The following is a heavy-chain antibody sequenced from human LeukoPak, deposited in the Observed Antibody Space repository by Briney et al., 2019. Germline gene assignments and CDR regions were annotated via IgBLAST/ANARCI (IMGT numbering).Heavy chain of an antibody. V-gene: IGHV3-20*04. CDR1: GFTFDDYG. D-gene: IGHD3-22*01. Sequence: GRSLRLSCAASGFTFDDYGMSWVRQAPGKGLEWVSGINWNGGSTGYADSVKGRFTISRDNAKNSLYLQMNSLRAEDTALYYCARAGRSPSAYYYDSSGYYSPYYYMDVWGKGTTVTVSS. CDR2: INWNGGST. J-gene: IGHJ6*03. CDR3: ARAGRSPSAYYYDSSGYYSPYYYMDV.